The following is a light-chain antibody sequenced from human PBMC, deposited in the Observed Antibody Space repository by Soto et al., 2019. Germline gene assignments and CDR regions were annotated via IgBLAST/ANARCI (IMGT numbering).Light chain of an antibody. CDR2: GAS. J-gene: IGKJ5*01. V-gene: IGKV3-20*01. CDR3: QQYHWVPDT. Sequence: EIVLTQAPGTLSLSPGEIATLSCRASQIVGGDTLAWFQQRPGQAPRLVIYGASNRAAGIPDRFSGSGSGTDFTLTVSRLEPEDFAMYYCQQYHWVPDTFGQGTRLEIK. CDR1: QIVGGDT.